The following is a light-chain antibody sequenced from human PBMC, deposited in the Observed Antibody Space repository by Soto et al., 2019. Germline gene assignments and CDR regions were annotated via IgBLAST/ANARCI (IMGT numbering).Light chain of an antibody. CDR1: QDISNY. CDR2: DAS. J-gene: IGKJ1*01. CDR3: QQYNGYSGCT. V-gene: IGKV1-5*01. Sequence: DIQMTQSPSAMSSSLGDRVTITCQASQDISNYLNWYQQKPGKAPNLLIYDASNLESGVPSRLSGSGSGTAFNLTTGILQTDDFATYDSQQYNGYSGCTLGQGTKEDIK.